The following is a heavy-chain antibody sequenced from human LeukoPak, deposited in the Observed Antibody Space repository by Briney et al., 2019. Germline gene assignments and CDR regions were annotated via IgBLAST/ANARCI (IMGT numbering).Heavy chain of an antibody. CDR2: IYTSGST. Sequence: SQTLSLTCTVSGGSISSGSYYWGWIRQPAGKGLEWIGRIYTSGSTNYNPSLKSRVTISVDTSKNQFSLKLSSVTAADTAVYYCAREGPVGAVAKFTRNWFDPWGQGTLVTVSS. V-gene: IGHV4-61*02. J-gene: IGHJ5*02. D-gene: IGHD6-19*01. CDR1: GGSISSGSYY. CDR3: AREGPVGAVAKFTRNWFDP.